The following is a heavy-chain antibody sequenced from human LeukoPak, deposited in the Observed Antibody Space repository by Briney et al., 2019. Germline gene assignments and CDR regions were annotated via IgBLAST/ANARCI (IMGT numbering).Heavy chain of an antibody. CDR3: ARDGGGWFDP. Sequence: SVKVSCKASGGTFSSYAISWVRQAPGQGLEWMGGIIPIFGTANYAQKFQGRVTIIAGESTSTTYMELSSLRSEDTAVYYCARDGGGWFDPWGQGTLVTVSS. CDR1: GGTFSSYA. D-gene: IGHD3-16*01. CDR2: IIPIFGTA. V-gene: IGHV1-69*01. J-gene: IGHJ5*02.